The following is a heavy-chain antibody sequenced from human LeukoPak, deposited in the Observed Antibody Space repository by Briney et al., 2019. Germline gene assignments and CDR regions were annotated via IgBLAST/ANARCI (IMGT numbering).Heavy chain of an antibody. D-gene: IGHD2-2*01. CDR3: ARTSTRPLGLCWFDP. Sequence: GASVKVSCKASGYTFTSYGISWVRQAPGQGLEWMGWISAYNGNTNYAQKLQGRVTMTTDTSTSTAYMELRSLRSDDTAVYYCARTSTRPLGLCWFDPWGQGTLVTVSS. CDR2: ISAYNGNT. CDR1: GYTFTSYG. J-gene: IGHJ5*02. V-gene: IGHV1-18*01.